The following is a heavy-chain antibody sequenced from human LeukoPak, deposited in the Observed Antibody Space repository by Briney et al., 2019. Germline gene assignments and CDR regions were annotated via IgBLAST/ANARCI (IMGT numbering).Heavy chain of an antibody. CDR2: IYHSGST. D-gene: IGHD1-20*01. CDR3: ARSRPQRQRITGTKGWFDP. V-gene: IGHV4-4*02. CDR1: GGSISSSNW. J-gene: IGHJ5*02. Sequence: SSETLSLTCAVSGGSISSSNWWSWVRQPPGKGLEWIGEIYHSGSTNYNPSLKSRVTISVDTSKNQFSLKLSSVTAADTAVYYCARSRPQRQRITGTKGWFDPWGQGTLVTVSS.